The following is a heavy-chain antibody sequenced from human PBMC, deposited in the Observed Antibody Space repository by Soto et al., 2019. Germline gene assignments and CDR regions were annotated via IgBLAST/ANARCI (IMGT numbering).Heavy chain of an antibody. V-gene: IGHV4-59*01. CDR3: GRDSNNWFDP. CDR1: AGSISSCS. Sequence: SETLSLTCTVSAGSISSCSSGWIRQLPRKGLEWIGYIYYSRRTNYNTSLKSRVTISVDTSEDHVSLNLGTVAPADTAVYYCGRDSNNWFDPWGQGTLVTVSS. J-gene: IGHJ5*02. CDR2: IYYSRRT.